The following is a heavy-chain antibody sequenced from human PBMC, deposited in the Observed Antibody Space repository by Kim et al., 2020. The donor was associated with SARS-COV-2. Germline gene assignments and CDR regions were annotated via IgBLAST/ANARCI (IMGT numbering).Heavy chain of an antibody. J-gene: IGHJ4*02. CDR2: INPNSGGT. CDR3: ARGSNPRVWELLI. Sequence: ASVKVSCKASGYTFTGYYMHWVRQAPGQGLEWMGWINPNSGGTNYAQKFQGWVTMTRDTSISTAYMELSRLRSDDTAVYYCARGSNPRVWELLIWGQGTLVTVSS. D-gene: IGHD1-26*01. CDR1: GYTFTGYY. V-gene: IGHV1-2*04.